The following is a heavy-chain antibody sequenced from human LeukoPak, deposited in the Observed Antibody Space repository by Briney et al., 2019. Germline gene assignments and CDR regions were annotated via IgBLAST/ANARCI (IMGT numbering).Heavy chain of an antibody. CDR1: GYTFTSYD. J-gene: IGHJ3*02. CDR2: MNPNSGNT. Sequence: EASVKVSCKASGYTFTSYDINWVRQATGQGLEWMGWMNPNSGNTGYAQKLQGRVTMTRNTSISTAYMELSSLRSEDTAVYYCARITMVRGVIMSAFDIWGQGTMVTVSS. CDR3: ARITMVRGVIMSAFDI. V-gene: IGHV1-8*01. D-gene: IGHD3-10*01.